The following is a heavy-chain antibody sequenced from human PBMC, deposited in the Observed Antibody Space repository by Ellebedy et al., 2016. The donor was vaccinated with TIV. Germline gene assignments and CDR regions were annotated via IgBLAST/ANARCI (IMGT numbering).Heavy chain of an antibody. D-gene: IGHD1-26*01. J-gene: IGHJ4*02. V-gene: IGHV1-46*01. Sequence: AASVKVSCKASGYTLTHYYMYWVRQAPGQGLEWMGKINPSDGSTTYARKFQGRVTMTSDPSTSTVYMELSSLRSEDTAVYYCARRLRGSGSYYGYFDYWGQGTLVTVSS. CDR2: INPSDGST. CDR3: ARRLRGSGSYYGYFDY. CDR1: GYTLTHYY.